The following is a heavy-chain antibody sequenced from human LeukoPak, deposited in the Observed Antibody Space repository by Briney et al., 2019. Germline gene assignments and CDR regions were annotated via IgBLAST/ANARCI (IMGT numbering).Heavy chain of an antibody. J-gene: IGHJ5*02. CDR3: ARGTTGTGNWFDP. CDR2: INPSGGST. CDR1: GYTFTSYD. Sequence: ASVKVSCKASGYTFTSYDINWVRQATGQGLEWMGIINPSGGSTSYAQKFQGRVTMTRDMSTSTVYMELSSLRSEDTAVYYCARGTTGTGNWFDPWGQGTLVTVSS. D-gene: IGHD1-1*01. V-gene: IGHV1-46*01.